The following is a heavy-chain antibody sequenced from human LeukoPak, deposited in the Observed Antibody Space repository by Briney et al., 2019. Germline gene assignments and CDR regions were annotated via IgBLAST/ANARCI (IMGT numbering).Heavy chain of an antibody. CDR2: IYSSGST. CDR1: GGSISSSYYY. V-gene: IGHV4-39*07. D-gene: IGHD3-10*01. Sequence: SETLSLTCTVSGGSISSSYYYWGWIRQPPGKGLEWIGNIYSSGSTHYNPSLKSRVTISVDTSKNQFSLRLSSVTAADTAVYYCARAVLLWFGEYFDYWGQGTLVTVSS. CDR3: ARAVLLWFGEYFDY. J-gene: IGHJ4*02.